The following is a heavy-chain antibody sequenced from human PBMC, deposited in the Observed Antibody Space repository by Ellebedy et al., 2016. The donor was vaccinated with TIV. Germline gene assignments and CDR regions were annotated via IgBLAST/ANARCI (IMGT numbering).Heavy chain of an antibody. CDR1: GYTFTSYG. CDR3: ASRGETWRAFDP. D-gene: IGHD3-16*01. J-gene: IGHJ5*02. Sequence: AASVKVSCKASGYTFTSYGILWVRQAPGPGLEGMGWISAYIGNTNYAQKHQGRVTMTTDTSTSTAYMGLRSLGSDDTAVYYCASRGETWRAFDPWGQGTLVTVSS. V-gene: IGHV1-18*04. CDR2: ISAYIGNT.